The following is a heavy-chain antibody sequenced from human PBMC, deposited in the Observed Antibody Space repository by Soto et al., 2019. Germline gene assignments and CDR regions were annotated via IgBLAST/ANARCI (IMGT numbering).Heavy chain of an antibody. D-gene: IGHD6-13*01. J-gene: IGHJ4*02. CDR3: ASIGAATYYFDY. V-gene: IGHV3-53*01. Sequence: PGGSLRLSCAASGFTVSSNYMSWVRQAPGKGLEWVSVIHSGGSTYYADSVKGRFTISRDNSKNTLYLQMNSLRAEDTAVYYCASIGAATYYFDYWGQGTLVTVSS. CDR2: IHSGGST. CDR1: GFTVSSNY.